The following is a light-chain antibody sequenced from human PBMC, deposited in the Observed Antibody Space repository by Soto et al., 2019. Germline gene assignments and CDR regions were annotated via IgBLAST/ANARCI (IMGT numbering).Light chain of an antibody. CDR1: QGISSW. Sequence: DIQMTQSPSSVSASVGDRVTITCRASQGISSWLAWYQQKPGKAPKLLIYAASSLQSGVPSRFSGSGSGTAVTLPISSRQHEDFVASYCQQDNSFPLFTFGPGTKVDIK. J-gene: IGKJ3*01. CDR2: AAS. CDR3: QQDNSFPLFT. V-gene: IGKV1-12*01.